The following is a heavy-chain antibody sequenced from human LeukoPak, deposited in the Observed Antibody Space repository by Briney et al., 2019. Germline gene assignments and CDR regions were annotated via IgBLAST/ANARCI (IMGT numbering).Heavy chain of an antibody. D-gene: IGHD4-23*01. CDR1: GFTFNSYA. CDR2: ISGSGGST. J-gene: IGHJ4*02. V-gene: IGHV3-23*01. Sequence: GGSLRLSCAASGFTFNSYALSWVRQAPGKGLEWVSAISGSGGSTYSADSVKGRFTISRDNSKNTLYLQMNSLRAEDTAVYYYARGSSGTSRFDYWGQGTLVTVSS. CDR3: ARGSSGTSRFDY.